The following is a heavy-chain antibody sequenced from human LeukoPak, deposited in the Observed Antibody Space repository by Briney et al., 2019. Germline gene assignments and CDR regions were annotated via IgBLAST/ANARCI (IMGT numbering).Heavy chain of an antibody. Sequence: ASVTVSCTVSGYTLTELSMHWVRQAPGKGLEWMGGFDPEDGETIYAQKFQGRVTMTEDTSTDTAYMELSSLRSEDTAVYYCATFGSYGSGSYSEVGPWFDPWGQGTLVTVSS. V-gene: IGHV1-24*01. D-gene: IGHD3-10*01. J-gene: IGHJ5*02. CDR2: FDPEDGET. CDR3: ATFGSYGSGSYSEVGPWFDP. CDR1: GYTLTELS.